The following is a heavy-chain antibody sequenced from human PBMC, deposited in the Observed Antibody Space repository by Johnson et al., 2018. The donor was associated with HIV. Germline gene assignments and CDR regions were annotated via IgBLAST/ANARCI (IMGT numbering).Heavy chain of an antibody. J-gene: IGHJ3*01. Sequence: RLVESGGGVVQPGRSLRLSCAASGFTFSNYGMHWVRQAPGKGLEWVTFISYDGSSKYYVDSVKGRFTISRDNSKNTLSLQMNSLRAEDTAGYYCVQGVPNPAGAFDVWGQGTGVTVSS. D-gene: IGHD6-19*01. V-gene: IGHV3-30*03. CDR3: VQGVPNPAGAFDV. CDR1: GFTFSNYG. CDR2: ISYDGSSK.